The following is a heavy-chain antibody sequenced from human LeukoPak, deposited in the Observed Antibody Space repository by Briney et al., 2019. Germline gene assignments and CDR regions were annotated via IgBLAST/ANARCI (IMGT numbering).Heavy chain of an antibody. CDR2: IWYDGSNK. V-gene: IGHV3-30*02. D-gene: IGHD1-1*01. CDR1: GFTFSSYG. J-gene: IGHJ3*02. Sequence: GGSLRLSCAASGFTFSSYGMHWVRQAPGKGLEWVAVIWYDGSNKYYADSVKGRFTISRDNSKNTLYLQMNSLRAEDTAVYYCAKSGNAFDIWGQGTMVTVSS. CDR3: AKSGNAFDI.